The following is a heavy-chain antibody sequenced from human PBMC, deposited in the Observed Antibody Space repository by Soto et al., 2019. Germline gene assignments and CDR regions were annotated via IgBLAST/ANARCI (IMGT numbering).Heavy chain of an antibody. J-gene: IGHJ4*02. D-gene: IGHD2-2*01. Sequence: QVQLVESGGGVVHPGRSLRLSCVASGFTFSTYAMHWVRQAPGKGLAWVAVISFDGRNKFYADSVKGRFTISRDNSKNTVFLQMNGRRTEDTGVYYCARVLPVVPSSMPGCFDYWGQGALVTVSS. CDR1: GFTFSTYA. V-gene: IGHV3-30*04. CDR2: ISFDGRNK. CDR3: ARVLPVVPSSMPGCFDY.